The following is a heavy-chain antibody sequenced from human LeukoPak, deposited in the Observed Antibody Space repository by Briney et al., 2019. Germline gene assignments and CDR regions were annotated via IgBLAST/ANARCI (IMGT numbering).Heavy chain of an antibody. J-gene: IGHJ6*02. D-gene: IGHD3/OR15-3a*01. Sequence: GGSLRLSCAASGFTFSSYEMSWVRQALGEGLEWVSYISSSGSTIYYADSVKGRFTISRDNAKNSLYLQMNSLRAEDTAVYYCARKGLAHYYYYGMDVWGQGTTVTVSS. CDR2: ISSSGSTI. CDR1: GFTFSSYE. V-gene: IGHV3-48*03. CDR3: ARKGLAHYYYYGMDV.